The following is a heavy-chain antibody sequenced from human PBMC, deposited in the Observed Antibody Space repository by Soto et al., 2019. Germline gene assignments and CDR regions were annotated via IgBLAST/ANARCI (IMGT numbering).Heavy chain of an antibody. Sequence: SETLSLTCAVYGGSFSGYYWSWIRQPPGKGLEWIGETNHSGSTNYNPSLKSRVTISVDTSKNQFSLKLSSVTAADTAVYYCARGGNTWIQLWFSLNWFDPWGQGTLVTVSS. V-gene: IGHV4-34*01. J-gene: IGHJ5*02. CDR2: TNHSGST. CDR1: GGSFSGYY. D-gene: IGHD5-18*01. CDR3: ARGGNTWIQLWFSLNWFDP.